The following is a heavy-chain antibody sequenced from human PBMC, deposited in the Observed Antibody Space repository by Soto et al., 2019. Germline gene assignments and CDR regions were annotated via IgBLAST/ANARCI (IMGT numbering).Heavy chain of an antibody. J-gene: IGHJ5*02. CDR3: AAAWDLHCSGGSCWSSWFDP. CDR1: GFTFTSSA. V-gene: IGHV1-58*02. D-gene: IGHD2-15*01. CDR2: IVVGSGNT. Sequence: GASLKVSCKASGFTFTSSAIQWVRQARGQRLEWIGWIVVGSGNTNYAQKFQERVTITRDMSTSTAYMELSSLRSEDTAVYYCAAAWDLHCSGGSCWSSWFDPWGQGTLVTVSS.